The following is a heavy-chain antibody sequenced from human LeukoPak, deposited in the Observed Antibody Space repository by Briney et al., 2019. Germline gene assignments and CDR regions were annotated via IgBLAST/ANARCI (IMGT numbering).Heavy chain of an antibody. J-gene: IGHJ6*03. D-gene: IGHD4-11*01. CDR3: TRQTVRYYYYYYMDV. Sequence: GGSLRLSCAASGFFVTNNYMSWVRQAPGKGLEWVGFIRSKAYGGTTEYAASVKGRFTISRDDSKSIAYLQMNSLKTEDTAVYYCTRQTVRYYYYYYMDVWGKGTTVTVSS. CDR1: GFFVTNNY. V-gene: IGHV3-49*04. CDR2: IRSKAYGGTT.